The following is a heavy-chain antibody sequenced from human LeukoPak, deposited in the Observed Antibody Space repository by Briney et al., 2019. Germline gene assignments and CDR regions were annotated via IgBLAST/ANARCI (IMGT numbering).Heavy chain of an antibody. D-gene: IGHD2-21*02. CDR1: GFTVSRNY. CDR3: ASYCGGDCYSRYFQH. CDR2: IYSGGST. V-gene: IGHV3-53*01. J-gene: IGHJ1*01. Sequence: GGSLRLSCAASGFTVSRNYMSWVRQAPGKGLEWVSVIYSGGSTYYADSVKGRFTISRDNTKNTLYLQMNSLRAEDTAVYYCASYCGGDCYSRYFQHWGQGTLVTVSS.